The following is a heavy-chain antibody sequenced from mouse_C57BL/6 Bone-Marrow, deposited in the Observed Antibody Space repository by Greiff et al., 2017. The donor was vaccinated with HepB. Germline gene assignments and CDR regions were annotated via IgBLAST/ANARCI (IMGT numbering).Heavy chain of an antibody. J-gene: IGHJ3*01. CDR3: ARFYYYGSSYAWFAY. Sequence: VKLMESDAELVKPGASVKISCKVSGYTFTDHTIHWMKQRPEQGLEWIGYIYPRDGSTKYNEKFKGKATLTADKSSSTAYMQLNSLTSEDSAVYFCARFYYYGSSYAWFAYWGQGTLVTVSA. CDR1: GYTFTDHT. CDR2: IYPRDGST. V-gene: IGHV1-78*01. D-gene: IGHD1-1*01.